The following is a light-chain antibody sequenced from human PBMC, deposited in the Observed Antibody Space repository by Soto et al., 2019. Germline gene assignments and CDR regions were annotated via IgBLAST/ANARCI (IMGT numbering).Light chain of an antibody. J-gene: IGLJ2*01. CDR2: EAT. CDR3: CSYAGTSTVI. Sequence: QSVLTQPASVSGSPGQSITISCTGTSSDVGSYNLVSWYQQHPGTAPKLMIYEATKRPSGVSNRFSGSKSGNTASLTISGLQAEDEADYYCCSYAGTSTVIFGGGTKVTVL. CDR1: SSDVGSYNL. V-gene: IGLV2-23*01.